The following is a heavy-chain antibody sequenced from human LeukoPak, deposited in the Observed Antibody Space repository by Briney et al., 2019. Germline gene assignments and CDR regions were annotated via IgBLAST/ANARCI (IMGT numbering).Heavy chain of an antibody. CDR1: GFTFSSYS. CDR2: ISSSSSYI. V-gene: IGHV3-21*01. J-gene: IGHJ4*02. Sequence: PGGSLRLSCAASGFTFSSYSMNWVRQAPGKGLEWVSSISSSSSYIYYADSVKGRFTISRDNAKNSLYLQMNRLRAEDTAVYYCARHFPSYGYSSGWYRGGTGGFDYWGQGTLVTVSS. D-gene: IGHD6-19*01. CDR3: ARHFPSYGYSSGWYRGGTGGFDY.